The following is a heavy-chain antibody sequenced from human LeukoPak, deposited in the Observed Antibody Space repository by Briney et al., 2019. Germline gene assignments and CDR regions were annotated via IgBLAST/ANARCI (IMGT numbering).Heavy chain of an antibody. D-gene: IGHD1-26*01. J-gene: IGHJ5*02. CDR1: GYSFTSYW. V-gene: IGHV5-51*01. Sequence: GESLKISCKGSGYSFTSYWIGWVRQMPGKGLEWMGIIYPGDSDTRYSPSFQGQVTISVDKSISTAYLQWSSLKASDTAIYYCARGAGFPSYYPNWFDPWGQGTLVTVSS. CDR2: IYPGDSDT. CDR3: ARGAGFPSYYPNWFDP.